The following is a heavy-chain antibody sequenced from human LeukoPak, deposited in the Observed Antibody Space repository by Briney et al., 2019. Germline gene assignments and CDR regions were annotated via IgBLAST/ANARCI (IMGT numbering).Heavy chain of an antibody. CDR2: INPNSGGT. CDR3: ASQLLTGYMPDY. Sequence: ASVKVSCKASGYTFTGYYMHWVRQAPGQGLEWMGWINPNSGGTNYAQKFQGRVTMTRDTSISTAYMELSRLRSDDTAAYYCASQLLTGYMPDYWGQGTLVTVSS. D-gene: IGHD3-9*01. CDR1: GYTFTGYY. J-gene: IGHJ4*02. V-gene: IGHV1-2*02.